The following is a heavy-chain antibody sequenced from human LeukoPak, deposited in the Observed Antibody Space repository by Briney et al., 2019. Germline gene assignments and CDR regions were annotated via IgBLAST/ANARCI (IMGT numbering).Heavy chain of an antibody. D-gene: IGHD7-27*01. CDR2: INQDGSEK. J-gene: IGHJ4*02. CDR1: GFTFSSYG. Sequence: GGSLRLSCAASGFTFSSYGMHWVRQTPGKGLEWVGNINQDGSEKYYLDSVRGRFTISRDNAKNSLYLQMNSLRVEDTAIYYCARDYVWGSSESDYWGQGTLVTVSS. V-gene: IGHV3-7*01. CDR3: ARDYVWGSSESDY.